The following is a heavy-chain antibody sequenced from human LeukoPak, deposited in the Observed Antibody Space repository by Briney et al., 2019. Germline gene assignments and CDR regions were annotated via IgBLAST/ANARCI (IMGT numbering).Heavy chain of an antibody. J-gene: IGHJ3*02. CDR1: GGSFSGCY. CDR3: SRFGLSLVVPAAIYGLGAFDI. CDR2: INHSGST. Sequence: PSETLSLTCAVYGGSFSGCYWSWIRQPPGQGLEWIGEINHSGSTNYNSSLKSRVTISVDASKNQFSLKLSPVTAADTAVSYYSRFGLSLVVPAAIYGLGAFDIWGQGTMVTVPS. V-gene: IGHV4-34*01. D-gene: IGHD2-2*01.